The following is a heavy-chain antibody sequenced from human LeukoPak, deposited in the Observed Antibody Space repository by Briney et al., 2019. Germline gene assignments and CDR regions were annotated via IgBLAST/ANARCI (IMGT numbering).Heavy chain of an antibody. CDR1: GFSFSSTS. CDR3: ARDLYRIVVVPHYFDY. V-gene: IGHV3-30-3*01. Sequence: GGSLRLSCAASGFSFSSTSMHWVRQAPGKGLEWVAVISSTGNIKNFADSVKGRFTISRDNAKNSLYLQMNSLRAEDTAVYYCARDLYRIVVVPHYFDYWGQGTLVTVSS. J-gene: IGHJ4*02. CDR2: ISSTGNIK. D-gene: IGHD3-22*01.